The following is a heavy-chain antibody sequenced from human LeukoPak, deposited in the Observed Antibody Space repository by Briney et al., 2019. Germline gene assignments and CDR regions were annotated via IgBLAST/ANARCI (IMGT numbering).Heavy chain of an antibody. J-gene: IGHJ4*02. CDR2: IRNKANSYTT. V-gene: IGHV3-72*01. CDR3: ARSDSNWYPLLDC. CDR1: GFIFSDHY. Sequence: GGSLRLSCAASGFIFSDHYMEWVRQAPGKGLEWVGRIRNKANSYTTEYAASVKGRFTISRDDSKNSLYLQMNSLKTEDTAVYYCARSDSNWYPLLDCWGQGTLVTVSS. D-gene: IGHD6-13*01.